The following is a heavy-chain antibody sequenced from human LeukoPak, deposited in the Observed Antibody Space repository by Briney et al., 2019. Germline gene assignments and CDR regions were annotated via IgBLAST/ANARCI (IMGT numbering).Heavy chain of an antibody. CDR2: INPNSGDT. Sequence: ASVKISCKASGYTFSGYFMHWVRQARGQGLEWMGWINPNSGDTKYAQKFQGRVTMTRDTSISTAYMDLSRLTSDDTAVYYCARALVPATHRLSSWGQGTLVTVSS. V-gene: IGHV1-2*02. J-gene: IGHJ5*02. CDR3: ARALVPATHRLSS. CDR1: GYTFSGYF. D-gene: IGHD2-2*01.